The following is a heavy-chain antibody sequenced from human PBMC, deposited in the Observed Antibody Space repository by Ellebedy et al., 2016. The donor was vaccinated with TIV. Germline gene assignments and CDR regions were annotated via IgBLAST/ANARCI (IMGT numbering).Heavy chain of an antibody. CDR1: GFTFSSYA. D-gene: IGHD2-15*01. Sequence: GESLKISXAASGFTFSSYAMHWVRQAPGKGLEWVAVISYDGSNKYYADSVKGRFTISRDNSKNTLYLQMNSLRAEDTAVYYCAKEASPVAATGDYWGQGTLVTVSS. CDR2: ISYDGSNK. J-gene: IGHJ4*02. CDR3: AKEASPVAATGDY. V-gene: IGHV3-30-3*01.